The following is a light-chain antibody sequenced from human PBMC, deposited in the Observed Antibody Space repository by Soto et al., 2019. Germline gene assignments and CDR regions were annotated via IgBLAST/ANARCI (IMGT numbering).Light chain of an antibody. V-gene: IGLV2-8*01. CDR2: EVS. CDR3: SSYAGSNIVV. Sequence: QSALTQPTSASVYPGQSVTISCTGTSRDVGGYNYGSWYQQHPGKAPNLMISEVSKRTSGVPDRFSGYKSSNNASLTVSGLKAEDEAAYYCSSYAGSNIVVLCGGTKLTIL. J-gene: IGLJ2*01. CDR1: SRDVGGYNY.